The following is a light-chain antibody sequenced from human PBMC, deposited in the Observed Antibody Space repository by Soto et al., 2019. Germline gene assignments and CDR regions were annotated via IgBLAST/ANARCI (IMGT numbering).Light chain of an antibody. CDR3: HQYNNWPHIT. V-gene: IGKV3-15*01. CDR2: YAS. J-gene: IGKJ5*01. CDR1: QSVSNN. Sequence: EIMMTQSPSTLSVSPGETATLSCRASQSVSNNVAWYQQKPGQAPRLLIYYASTRATGIPARFSGSGSGTDFTLNISSLQSEDLALYYCHQYNNWPHITFGQGTRVEIK.